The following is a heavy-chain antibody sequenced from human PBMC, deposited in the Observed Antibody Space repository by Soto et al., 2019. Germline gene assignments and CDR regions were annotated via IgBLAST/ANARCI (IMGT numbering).Heavy chain of an antibody. CDR2: IWYDGSNK. CDR1: GFTFSSYG. V-gene: IGHV3-33*01. J-gene: IGHJ6*02. CDR3: ARDRGVEMATGYYYGMDV. D-gene: IGHD5-12*01. Sequence: QVQLVESGGGVVQPGRSLRLSCAASGFTFSSYGMHWVRQALGKGLEWVAVIWYDGSNKYYADSVKGRFTISRDNSKNTLYLQMNSLRAEDTAVYYCARDRGVEMATGYYYGMDVWGQGTTVTVSS.